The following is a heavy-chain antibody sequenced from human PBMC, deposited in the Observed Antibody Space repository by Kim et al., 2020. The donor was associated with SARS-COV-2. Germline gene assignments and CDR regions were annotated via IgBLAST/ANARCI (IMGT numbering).Heavy chain of an antibody. D-gene: IGHD2-8*02. J-gene: IGHJ4*02. CDR1: GFTFSSYS. Sequence: GGSLRLSCAASGFTFSSYSMNWVRQAPGKGLEWVSSISSSSSYIYYADSVKGRFTISRDNAKNSLYLQMNSLRAEDTAVYYCARDRVLVPGGGIGYWGQGTLVPVSS. CDR3: ARDRVLVPGGGIGY. V-gene: IGHV3-21*01. CDR2: ISSSSSYI.